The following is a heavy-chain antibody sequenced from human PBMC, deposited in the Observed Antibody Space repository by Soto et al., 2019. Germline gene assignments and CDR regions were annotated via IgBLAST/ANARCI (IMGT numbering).Heavy chain of an antibody. CDR3: ATGSLYYYGSGGMWDS. Sequence: QVRLQESGPGLVKPSGTLSLTCLVSGGSMSSPNWWSWVRQAPGKGLEWIAEMHHSGATNYNPSLKGPVIISIDKSKNPFSLALSSVTAADTAVYYCATGSLYYYGSGGMWDSWGRGALVTVSS. D-gene: IGHD3-10*01. J-gene: IGHJ4*02. CDR2: MHHSGAT. V-gene: IGHV4-4*02. CDR1: GGSMSSPNW.